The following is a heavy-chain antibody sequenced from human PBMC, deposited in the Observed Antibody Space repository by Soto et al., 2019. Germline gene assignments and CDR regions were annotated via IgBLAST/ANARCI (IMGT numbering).Heavy chain of an antibody. CDR2: ISNDGRGK. Sequence: PGGSLRLSCAASGFTFTTYAIHWVRQAPGKGLEWVAVISNDGRGKYYADSVKGRFTISRDNSKNTLYLQMNSLRSDDTAVYYCARDQCFGGGRSCYCFGCWGQGTLVATSS. V-gene: IGHV3-30*04. CDR3: ARDQCFGGGRSCYCFGC. CDR1: GFTFTTYA. J-gene: IGHJ4*02. D-gene: IGHD2-15*01.